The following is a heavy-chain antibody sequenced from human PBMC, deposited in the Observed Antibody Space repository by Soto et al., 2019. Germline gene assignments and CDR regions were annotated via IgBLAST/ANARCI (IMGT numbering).Heavy chain of an antibody. CDR3: ARGSSNGYFDY. V-gene: IGHV3-30-3*01. Sequence: QVQLVESGGGVVQPGRSLRLSFAASGFTFSSYAMHWVRQAPGKGLEWVAVISYDGSNKYYADSVKGRFTISRDNSKNTLYLQMNSLRAEDTAVYYCARGSSNGYFDYWGQGTLVTVSS. CDR2: ISYDGSNK. CDR1: GFTFSSYA. D-gene: IGHD2-2*01. J-gene: IGHJ4*02.